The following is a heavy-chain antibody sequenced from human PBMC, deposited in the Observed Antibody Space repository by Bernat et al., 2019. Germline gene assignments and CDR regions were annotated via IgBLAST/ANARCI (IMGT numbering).Heavy chain of an antibody. D-gene: IGHD6-13*01. J-gene: IGHJ6*02. CDR2: ISGYNGKT. CDR1: GYTFTSNG. V-gene: IGHV1-18*01. Sequence: QVQLVQSGAEVKKPGASVKVSCKASGYTFTSNGISWVRQAPGHGLEWMGWISGYNGKTNYAQKLQGRVTMTTDTSTRTAYMELRSLRSDDTAVYYCARDGTAGAAGTFDYYGMDVWGQGTTVTVSS. CDR3: ARDGTAGAAGTFDYYGMDV.